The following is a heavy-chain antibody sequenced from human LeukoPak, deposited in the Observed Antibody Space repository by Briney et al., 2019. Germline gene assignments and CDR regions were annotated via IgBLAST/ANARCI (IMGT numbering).Heavy chain of an antibody. CDR3: ARDLQDFDY. CDR2: IISSSSHI. J-gene: IGHJ4*02. V-gene: IGHV3-21*06. CDR1: GFTFSSYA. Sequence: GGSLRLSCAASGFTFSSYAMSWVRQAPGKGLEWVSSIISSSSHIYYADSVKGRFTISRDNAKNSVYLQMNSLRAEDTAVYFCARDLQDFDYWGQGTLVTVSS.